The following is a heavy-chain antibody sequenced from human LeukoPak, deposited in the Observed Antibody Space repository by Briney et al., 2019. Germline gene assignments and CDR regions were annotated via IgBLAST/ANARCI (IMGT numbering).Heavy chain of an antibody. CDR2: IKQDGSEK. Sequence: PGGSLRLSCAASGFTFSSYWMSWVRQAPGKGLEWLANIKQDGSEKYYVDSVKGRFTISRDNAKNSLYLQMNSLRAEDTAVYYCARDSNSPYGGITDWGQGTLVTVSS. CDR1: GFTFSSYW. V-gene: IGHV3-7*01. D-gene: IGHD4-23*01. J-gene: IGHJ4*02. CDR3: ARDSNSPYGGITD.